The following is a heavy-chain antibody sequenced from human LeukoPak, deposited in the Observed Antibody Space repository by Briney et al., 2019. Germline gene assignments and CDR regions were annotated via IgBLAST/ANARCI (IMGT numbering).Heavy chain of an antibody. V-gene: IGHV1-69*04. J-gene: IGHJ4*02. Sequence: SVKVSCKASGGTFSSYAISWVRQAPGQGLEWMGRIIPILGIANYAQKFQGRVTITADKSTSTAYMELSSLRSEDTAVYYCASEENQGYGGNYPLDYWGQGTLVIVSS. CDR2: IIPILGIA. D-gene: IGHD4-17*01. CDR3: ASEENQGYGGNYPLDY. CDR1: GGTFSSYA.